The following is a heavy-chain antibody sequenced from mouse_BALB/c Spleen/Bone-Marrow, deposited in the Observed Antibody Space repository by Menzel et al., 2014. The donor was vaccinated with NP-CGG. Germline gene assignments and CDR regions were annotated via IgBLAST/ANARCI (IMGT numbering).Heavy chain of an antibody. CDR3: ARGGSSYGWYFDV. Sequence: EVQLQQSGAELVKPGASVKLSCTASGFNIKDTYMHWVKQRPEQGLEWIGRIDPANGNTKYDPKFQGKATITADTSSNTAYLQLSSLTSEDTAVYXCARGGSSYGWYFDVWGAGTTVTVSS. V-gene: IGHV14-3*02. J-gene: IGHJ1*01. CDR2: IDPANGNT. D-gene: IGHD1-1*01. CDR1: GFNIKDTY.